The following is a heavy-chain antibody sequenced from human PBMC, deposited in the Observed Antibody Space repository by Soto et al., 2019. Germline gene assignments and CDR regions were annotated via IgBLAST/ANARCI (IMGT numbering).Heavy chain of an antibody. CDR2: INHTGST. J-gene: IGHJ5*02. V-gene: IGHV4-34*01. CDR1: GGSVKGYY. D-gene: IGHD3-3*01. Sequence: SETLSLTCAVYGGSVKGYYWNWIRNPPGTGMEWVWEINHTGSTHSNPSLKSRVTMSVDTSKTQFYLCLSSVPAADTAIYCCATRITIFGLLNPRFDPWGQGTQVTVSS. CDR3: ATRITIFGLLNPRFDP.